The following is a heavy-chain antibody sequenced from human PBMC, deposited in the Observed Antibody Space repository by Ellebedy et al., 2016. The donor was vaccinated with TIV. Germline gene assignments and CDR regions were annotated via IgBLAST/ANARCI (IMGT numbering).Heavy chain of an antibody. J-gene: IGHJ4*02. CDR1: AYPFISYA. D-gene: IGHD6-19*01. V-gene: IGHV1-3*01. Sequence: ASVKVSXXASAYPFISYAIHWVRQAPGQRPEWMGWLNAGSGNTMYAQTLQGRVTFSSDTSAATAYMELSRLTSEDTAVYYCMIVSVAVLYWGQGTPVAVSS. CDR3: MIVSVAVLY. CDR2: LNAGSGNT.